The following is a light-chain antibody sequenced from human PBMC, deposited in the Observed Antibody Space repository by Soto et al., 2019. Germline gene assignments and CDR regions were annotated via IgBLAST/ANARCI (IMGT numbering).Light chain of an antibody. V-gene: IGLV2-14*01. Sequence: QSALTQPASVSGSPGQSITISCTGTSSDVGYYNYVSWYQQHPGKAPKLMIYEVSYRPSGVSNRFSGSKSGNTASLTISGLQAEDEAEYYCSSYTSSSTYFCVTGTKVTVL. CDR1: SSDVGYYNY. CDR3: SSYTSSSTYF. CDR2: EVS. J-gene: IGLJ1*01.